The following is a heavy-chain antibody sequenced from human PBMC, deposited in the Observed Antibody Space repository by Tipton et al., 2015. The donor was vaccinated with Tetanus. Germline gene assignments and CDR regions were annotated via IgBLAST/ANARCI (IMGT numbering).Heavy chain of an antibody. D-gene: IGHD3-10*01. J-gene: IGHJ6*02. CDR2: IYHTGGS. CDR3: ARIKRGVATRTYYYYGMDV. V-gene: IGHV4-39*01. CDR1: GGSVSNSSLY. Sequence: TLSLTCSVSGGSVSNSSLYWGWIRQPPGKGLEWIGGIYHTGGSYYLPSFKSRVTLSVDTSKDQFSLRLSSVTAADTAVYYCARIKRGVATRTYYYYGMDVWGQGTTVTVSS.